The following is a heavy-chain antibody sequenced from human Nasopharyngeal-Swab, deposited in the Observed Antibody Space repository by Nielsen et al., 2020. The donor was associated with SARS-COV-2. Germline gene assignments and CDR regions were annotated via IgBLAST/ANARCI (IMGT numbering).Heavy chain of an antibody. CDR3: AKIYGGSEFDP. V-gene: IGHV3-30-3*01. Sequence: LSLTCAASGFTFSSYAMHWVRQAPGKGLEWVAVISYDGSNKYYADSVKGRFTISRDNSKNTLYLQMNSLRAEDTAVYYCAKIYGGSEFDPWGQGTLVTVSS. D-gene: IGHD4-23*01. CDR2: ISYDGSNK. J-gene: IGHJ5*02. CDR1: GFTFSSYA.